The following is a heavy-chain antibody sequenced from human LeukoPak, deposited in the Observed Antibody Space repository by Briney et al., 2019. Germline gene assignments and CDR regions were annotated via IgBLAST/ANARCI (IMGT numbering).Heavy chain of an antibody. CDR3: TTVQSIRSGWSRFDY. CDR1: GFTFSNAW. D-gene: IGHD6-19*01. CDR2: IKSKTDGGTT. V-gene: IGHV3-15*01. J-gene: IGHJ4*02. Sequence: GGSLRLSCAASGFTFSNAWMSWVRQAPGKGLEWVGRIKSKTDGGTTDYAAPVKGRFTISRDDSKNTLYLQMNSLKTEDTAVYYCTTVQSIRSGWSRFDYWGQGTRVTVSS.